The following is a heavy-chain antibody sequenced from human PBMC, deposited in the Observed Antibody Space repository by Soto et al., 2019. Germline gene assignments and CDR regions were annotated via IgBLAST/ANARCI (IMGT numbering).Heavy chain of an antibody. CDR1: GFTFSSYA. CDR3: ARESSSLRFLEWLSPSRVDNYYYYGMDV. Sequence: GGSLRLSCAASGFTFSSYAMHWVRQAPGKGLEWVAVISYDGSNKYYADSVKGRFTISRDNSKNTLYLQMNSLRAEDTAVYYCARESSSLRFLEWLSPSRVDNYYYYGMDVWGQGTTVTVSS. D-gene: IGHD3-3*01. V-gene: IGHV3-30-3*01. CDR2: ISYDGSNK. J-gene: IGHJ6*02.